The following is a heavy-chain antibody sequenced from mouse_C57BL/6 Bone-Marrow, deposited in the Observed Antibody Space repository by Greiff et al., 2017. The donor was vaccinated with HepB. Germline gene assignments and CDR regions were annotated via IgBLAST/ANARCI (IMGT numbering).Heavy chain of an antibody. CDR2: IWSGGST. Sequence: VQLVESGPGLVQPSQSLSITCTVSGFSLTSYGVHWVRQSPGKGLEWLGVIWSGGSTDYNAAFISRLSISKDNYKSQVFFKMNSLQADDTAIYYCARRDMVLGGSSHWYFDVWGTGTTVTVSS. CDR1: GFSLTSYG. V-gene: IGHV2-2*01. D-gene: IGHD1-1*01. J-gene: IGHJ1*03. CDR3: ARRDMVLGGSSHWYFDV.